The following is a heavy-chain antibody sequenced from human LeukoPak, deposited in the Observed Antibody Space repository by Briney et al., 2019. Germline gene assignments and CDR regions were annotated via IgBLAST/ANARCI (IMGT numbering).Heavy chain of an antibody. V-gene: IGHV1-18*01. Sequence: ASVKVSCTVSGYTFSSYDFSCGRQAPGRGLEWMGWISASSGNTNCAQKFRGRVTLTTDTSTETAYLELRSLRSDDTAVYYCAREGFGDLPRTPILDCWGQGTLVTVSS. CDR1: GYTFSSYD. D-gene: IGHD3-10*01. CDR3: AREGFGDLPRTPILDC. J-gene: IGHJ4*02. CDR2: ISASSGNT.